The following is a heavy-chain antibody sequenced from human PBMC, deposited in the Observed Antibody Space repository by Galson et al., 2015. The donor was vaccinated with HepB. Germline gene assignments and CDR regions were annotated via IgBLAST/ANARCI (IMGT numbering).Heavy chain of an antibody. CDR2: ISGGSSYI. V-gene: IGHV3-21*01. CDR1: GFTFYSYS. J-gene: IGHJ4*02. D-gene: IGHD6-13*01. Sequence: SLRLSCAASGFTFYSYSMNWVRQAPGKGLEWLASISGGSSYIYYRDSMKGRFTISRDNAKNSLYLQMTSLRAEDTAMYYCMRAAYSGTGYAPGDFWGQGTLVTVSS. CDR3: MRAAYSGTGYAPGDF.